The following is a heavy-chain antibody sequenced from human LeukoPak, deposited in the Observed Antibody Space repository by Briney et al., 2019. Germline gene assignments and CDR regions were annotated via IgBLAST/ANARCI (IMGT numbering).Heavy chain of an antibody. CDR3: ARALVGAATLSY. D-gene: IGHD1-26*01. V-gene: IGHV5-51*01. CDR2: IYPGDSDT. Sequence: GESLNIYCKGSGYIFTNYWIAWVRHMPGHRLEWMGVIYPGDSDTRYSPSFQSQVTLSADKSISTAYLQWSSLKASDTAIYYCARALVGAATLSYWGQGTLVTVSS. CDR1: GYIFTNYW. J-gene: IGHJ4*02.